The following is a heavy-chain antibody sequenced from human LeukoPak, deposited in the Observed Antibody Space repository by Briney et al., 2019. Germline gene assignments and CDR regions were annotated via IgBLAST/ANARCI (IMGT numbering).Heavy chain of an antibody. J-gene: IGHJ3*02. Sequence: GSLRLSCAASGFTFSDFAMHWVRQAPGKGLEGVALISYDASTKNYADSVKGRFTISRDNSQNTLYLQMNSLRPEDTAVYYCARDLRIYSSGWYDAFDIWGQGTMVTVSS. D-gene: IGHD6-19*01. CDR3: ARDLRIYSSGWYDAFDI. V-gene: IGHV3-30*04. CDR1: GFTFSDFA. CDR2: ISYDASTK.